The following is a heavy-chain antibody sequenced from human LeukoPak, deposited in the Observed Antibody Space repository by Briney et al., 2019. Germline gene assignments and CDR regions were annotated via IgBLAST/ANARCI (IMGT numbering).Heavy chain of an antibody. D-gene: IGHD2-2*01. J-gene: IGHJ6*03. CDR1: GFTLSSYN. V-gene: IGHV3-48*01. CDR3: AKDPYLLGYCSSTSCYYMDV. CDR2: ISGSSGSI. Sequence: GGSLRLSCAASGFTLSSYNMNWVRQAPGKGLEWLSDISGSSGSIYYADSVKGRFTISRDNAKNSLYLQMNSLRAEDTAVYYCAKDPYLLGYCSSTSCYYMDVWGKGTTVTVSS.